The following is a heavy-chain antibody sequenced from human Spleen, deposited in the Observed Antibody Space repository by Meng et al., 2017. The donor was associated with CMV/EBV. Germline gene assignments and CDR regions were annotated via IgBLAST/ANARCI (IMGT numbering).Heavy chain of an antibody. CDR2: ISGSGSYI. J-gene: IGHJ6*02. CDR1: GFTFSSYS. V-gene: IGHV3-21*01. Sequence: GGSLRLSCAASGFTFSSYSMNWVRQAPGKGLEWVSSISGSGSYIYYADSVKGRFTISRDNAKNSLNLQMTSLRAEDTAVYYCARDRYCSSTTCFNYYYYGMDVWGQGTTVTVSS. D-gene: IGHD2-2*01. CDR3: ARDRYCSSTTCFNYYYYGMDV.